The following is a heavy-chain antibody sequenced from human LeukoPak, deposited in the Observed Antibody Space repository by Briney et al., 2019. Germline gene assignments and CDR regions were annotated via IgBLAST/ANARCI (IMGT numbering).Heavy chain of an antibody. CDR1: GFTFSSYA. Sequence: GGSLRLSCAASGFTFSSYAMSWVRQAPGKGLEWVSAISGSGGSTYYADSVKGRFTISRDNSKNTLYLQMNSLRAEDTAVYYCAKDPFLEWLSLLWYYGMAVWGQGTTVTVSS. CDR3: AKDPFLEWLSLLWYYGMAV. CDR2: ISGSGGST. J-gene: IGHJ6*02. D-gene: IGHD3-3*02. V-gene: IGHV3-23*01.